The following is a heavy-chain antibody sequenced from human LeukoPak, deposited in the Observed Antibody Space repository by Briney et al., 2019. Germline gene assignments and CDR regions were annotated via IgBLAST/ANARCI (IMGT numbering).Heavy chain of an antibody. V-gene: IGHV4-4*07. D-gene: IGHD3-22*01. Sequence: SETLSLTCTVSGGSISSYYWSWIRQAAGKGLEWIGGIYTSGSTNYNSSLKSRVTMSVDTSKNQFSLKLSSVTAADTAVYYCARDGDYYDSSGTWGQGTLVTVSS. CDR2: IYTSGST. CDR3: ARDGDYYDSSGT. CDR1: GGSISSYY. J-gene: IGHJ5*02.